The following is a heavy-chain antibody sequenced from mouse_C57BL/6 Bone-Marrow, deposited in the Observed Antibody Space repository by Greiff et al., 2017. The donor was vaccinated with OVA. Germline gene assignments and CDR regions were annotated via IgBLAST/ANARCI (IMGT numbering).Heavy chain of an antibody. J-gene: IGHJ2*01. CDR3: ARRTGTSDY. V-gene: IGHV5-17*01. CDR2: ISSGSSTI. D-gene: IGHD4-1*01. CDR1: GFTFSDYG. Sequence: EVKLVESGGGLVKPGGSLKLSCAASGFTFSDYGMHWVRQAPEKGLEWVAYISSGSSTIYYADTVKGRSTISRDNATNTLFLQMTSLRSEDAAMYYCARRTGTSDYWGQGTTLTVSS.